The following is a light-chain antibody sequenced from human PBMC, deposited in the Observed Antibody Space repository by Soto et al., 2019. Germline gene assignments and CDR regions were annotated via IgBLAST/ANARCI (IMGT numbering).Light chain of an antibody. Sequence: QSVLTQPASVSGSPGQSITISCTGSSSDVGGYNYVSWYQQHPGKAPKLMIYEVSNRPSGISNRFSGSKSGNTASLTLSGLQAEDEADYYCSSYTRSSTLVFGGGT. CDR3: SSYTRSSTLV. CDR2: EVS. J-gene: IGLJ2*01. CDR1: SSDVGGYNY. V-gene: IGLV2-14*01.